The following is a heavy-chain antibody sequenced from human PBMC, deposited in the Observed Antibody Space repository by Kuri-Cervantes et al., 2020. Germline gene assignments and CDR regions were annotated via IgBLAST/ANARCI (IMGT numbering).Heavy chain of an antibody. V-gene: IGHV4-59*01. CDR1: GGSISSYY. J-gene: IGHJ4*02. D-gene: IGHD3-16*01. CDR2: IYYSGST. Sequence: GSLRLSCTVSGGSISSYYWSWIRQPPGKGLEWIGYIYYSGSTNYNPSLKSRATISVDTSKNQFSLKLSSVTAADTAVYYCAREMTFGEPPDYWGQGTLVTVSS. CDR3: AREMTFGEPPDY.